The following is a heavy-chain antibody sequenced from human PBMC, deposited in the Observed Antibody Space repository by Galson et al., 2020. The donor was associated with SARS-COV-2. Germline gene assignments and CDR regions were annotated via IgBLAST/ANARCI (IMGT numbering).Heavy chain of an antibody. D-gene: IGHD1-26*01. Sequence: GESLKISCEVSGFTFNIYSMNWVRQAPGKGLEWVSAISSSSDYIYYADSVKGRFTISRDNAKNSLYLQMTSLRAEDTAVYYCARDASWAMFGLDVWGQGTPVTVS. CDR3: ARDASWAMFGLDV. CDR1: GFTFNIYS. CDR2: ISSSSDYI. V-gene: IGHV3-21*01. J-gene: IGHJ6*02.